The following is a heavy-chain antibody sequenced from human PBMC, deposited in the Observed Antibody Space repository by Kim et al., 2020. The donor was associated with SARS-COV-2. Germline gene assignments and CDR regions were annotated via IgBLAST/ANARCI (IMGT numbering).Heavy chain of an antibody. V-gene: IGHV4-59*08. J-gene: IGHJ5*02. CDR2: IYFSGTT. CDR1: GGSISSHY. D-gene: IGHD1-26*01. Sequence: SETLSLICTVSGGSISSHYWNWIRQPPGRGLEWIGSIYFSGTTDYNPSLKSRISMSVDTSKNQFSLKLTSLTAADTAVYYCARRIDQSGTYPGDNWFDRWGQGTLVTVSS. CDR3: ARRIDQSGTYPGDNWFDR.